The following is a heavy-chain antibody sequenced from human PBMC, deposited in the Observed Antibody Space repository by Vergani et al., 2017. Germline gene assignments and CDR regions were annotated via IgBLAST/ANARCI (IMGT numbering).Heavy chain of an antibody. CDR1: GFTFDDYA. Sequence: EVQLVESGGGLVQPGRSLRLSCAASGFTFDDYAMHWVRQGPGKGLEWVSSISSSSSYIYYADSVKGRFTISRDNAKNSLYLQMNSLRAEDTAVYYCARDYGRGYSYGSYYYYYYMDVWGKGTTVTVSS. CDR3: ARDYGRGYSYGSYYYYYYMDV. V-gene: IGHV3-21*01. J-gene: IGHJ6*03. D-gene: IGHD5-18*01. CDR2: ISSSSSYI.